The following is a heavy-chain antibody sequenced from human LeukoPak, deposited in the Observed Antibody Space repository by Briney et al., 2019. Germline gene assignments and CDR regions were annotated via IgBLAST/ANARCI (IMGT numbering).Heavy chain of an antibody. V-gene: IGHV4-4*07. Sequence: SETLSLTRTVPGGSISSYYWTWIRQPPGKGLHWIGRINTSGSSNYNPSLRSRVTMSVDTSKNQFSLNLSSVTAADTAVYYCAREGGGPRWLDPWGQGTLVTVSS. CDR3: AREGGGPRWLDP. CDR1: GGSISSYY. CDR2: INTSGSS. J-gene: IGHJ5*02. D-gene: IGHD6-25*01.